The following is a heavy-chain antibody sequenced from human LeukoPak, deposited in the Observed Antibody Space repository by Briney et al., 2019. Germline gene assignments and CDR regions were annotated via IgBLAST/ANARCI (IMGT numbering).Heavy chain of an antibody. CDR2: ISTNSANT. V-gene: IGHV3-23*01. Sequence: GGSLRLSCAASGFTFSTYGMNWVRQAPGKGLGWVSTISTNSANTYYTDSVKGRFTISRDNSRSMLFLQMNSLSAEDTAVYYCTKGQSTIATRSFDSWGQGTLVTVSS. D-gene: IGHD6-6*01. CDR1: GFTFSTYG. CDR3: TKGQSTIATRSFDS. J-gene: IGHJ4*02.